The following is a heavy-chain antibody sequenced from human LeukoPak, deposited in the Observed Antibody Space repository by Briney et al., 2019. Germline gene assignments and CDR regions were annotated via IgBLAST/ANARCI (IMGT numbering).Heavy chain of an antibody. Sequence: GGSLRLSCAASGFIVSSVYMSWVRQSPGKGLECVSIIYSTGDTYYADSVKGRFTISRDVSKNTVYLQMYSLRAEDTAVYYCARGGRSSELVWGQGTRVTVSS. V-gene: IGHV3-53*01. CDR2: IYSTGDT. J-gene: IGHJ4*02. CDR1: GFIVSSVY. D-gene: IGHD6-6*01. CDR3: ARGGRSSELV.